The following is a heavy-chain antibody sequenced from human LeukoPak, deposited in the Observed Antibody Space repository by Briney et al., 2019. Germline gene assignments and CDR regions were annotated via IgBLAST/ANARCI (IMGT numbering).Heavy chain of an antibody. D-gene: IGHD1-26*01. CDR3: ARVREYSGSFDY. Sequence: GGSLRLSCAASGFTLDDYGMSWVRQAPGKGLEWVSGINWNGGSTGYVDSVKGRFTISRDNAKNSLYLQMNSLRAEDTAVYCCARVREYSGSFDYWGQGTLVTVSS. J-gene: IGHJ4*02. CDR1: GFTLDDYG. V-gene: IGHV3-20*04. CDR2: INWNGGST.